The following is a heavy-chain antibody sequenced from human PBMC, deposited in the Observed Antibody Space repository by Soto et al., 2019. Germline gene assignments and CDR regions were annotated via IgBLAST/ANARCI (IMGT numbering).Heavy chain of an antibody. Sequence: ASVKVSCKASGNTFTTHYLHWVRQAPGQGLEWMGLINPSDDSISYAQKFQGRVTMTRDTSTSTVYMELNSLISEETAVYYCAREGGYYGSGTYWGRAFDIWGRGTMVTVSS. CDR3: AREGGYYGSGTYWGRAFDI. V-gene: IGHV1-46*01. CDR1: GNTFTTHY. CDR2: INPSDDSI. D-gene: IGHD3-10*01. J-gene: IGHJ3*02.